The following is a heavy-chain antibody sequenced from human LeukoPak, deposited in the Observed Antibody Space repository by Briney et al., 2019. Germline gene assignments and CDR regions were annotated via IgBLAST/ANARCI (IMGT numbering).Heavy chain of an antibody. Sequence: ASVKVSCKASGYTFTSYGINWVRQAPGQGLEWMGWISAYNGNTNYAQNLQGRVTMTTDTSTSTAYMELRSLRSDDTAVYYCARGITGTTGPSYYYYYMDVWGKGTTVTVSS. J-gene: IGHJ6*03. CDR3: ARGITGTTGPSYYYYYMDV. V-gene: IGHV1-18*01. CDR1: GYTFTSYG. D-gene: IGHD1-20*01. CDR2: ISAYNGNT.